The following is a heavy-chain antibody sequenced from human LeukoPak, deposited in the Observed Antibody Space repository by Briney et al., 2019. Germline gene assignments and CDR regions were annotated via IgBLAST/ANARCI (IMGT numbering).Heavy chain of an antibody. J-gene: IGHJ3*02. Sequence: ASVKVSCKASGYTFTSYGISWVRQAPGQGLEWMGWISAYNGNANYAQKLQGRVTMTTDTSTSTAYMELRSLRSDDTAVYYCARGLEPQGPDDAFDIWGQGTMVTVSS. V-gene: IGHV1-18*01. CDR2: ISAYNGNA. CDR3: ARGLEPQGPDDAFDI. D-gene: IGHD1-14*01. CDR1: GYTFTSYG.